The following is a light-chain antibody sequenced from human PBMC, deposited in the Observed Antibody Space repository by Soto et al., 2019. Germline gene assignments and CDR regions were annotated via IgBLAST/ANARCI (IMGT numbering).Light chain of an antibody. J-gene: IGLJ2*01. CDR2: LNSDGSH. CDR3: QTWGTGVV. CDR1: SGHSSYA. V-gene: IGLV4-69*02. Sequence: QLVLTQSPSASASLGASVKLTCTLSSGHSSYAIAWHQQQPEKGPRYLMKLNSDGSHSKGDGIPDRFSGSSSGAERYLTISSLQSEDEADYYCQTWGTGVVFGGGTK.